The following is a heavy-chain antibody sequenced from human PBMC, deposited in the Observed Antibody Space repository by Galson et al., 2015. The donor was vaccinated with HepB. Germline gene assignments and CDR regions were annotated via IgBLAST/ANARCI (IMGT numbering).Heavy chain of an antibody. CDR1: TFIFSTYS. V-gene: IGHV3-48*04. Sequence: SLRLSCAASTFIFSTYSMNWVRQAPGKGLEWVSYISSSSTTIYYADSVKGRFTISRDNANNSLYLQMNSLRAEDTAVYYCARVSDFWSGSPRGGFDYWGQGTLVTVSS. CDR3: ARVSDFWSGSPRGGFDY. CDR2: ISSSSTTI. D-gene: IGHD3-3*01. J-gene: IGHJ4*02.